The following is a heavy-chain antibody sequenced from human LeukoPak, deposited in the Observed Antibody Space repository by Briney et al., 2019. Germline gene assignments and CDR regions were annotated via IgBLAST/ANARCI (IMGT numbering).Heavy chain of an antibody. CDR2: ISSSSSYI. J-gene: IGHJ6*02. CDR1: GFTFSSYS. D-gene: IGHD3-10*01. CDR3: TRDSGRGYGMDV. V-gene: IGHV3-21*01. Sequence: PGGSLRLSCAASGFTFSSYSMNWVRQAPGKGLEWVSSISSSSSYIYYADSVKGRFTISRDHAKNSLYLQMNSLRAEDTAMYYCTRDSGRGYGMDVWGRGTTVTVSS.